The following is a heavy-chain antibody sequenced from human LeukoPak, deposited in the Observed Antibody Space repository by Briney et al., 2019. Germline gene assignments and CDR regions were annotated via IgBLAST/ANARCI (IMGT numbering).Heavy chain of an antibody. CDR1: GYTFTGYY. Sequence: ASVKVSCKASGYTFTGYYMHWVRQAPGQGLEWMGWINPNSGGTNYAQKFQGRVTMTRDTSIRTAYMELSRLRSDDTAVYYCAGGTSSTVVVENNWFDPWGQGTLVTVSS. J-gene: IGHJ5*02. D-gene: IGHD2-15*01. CDR3: AGGTSSTVVVENNWFDP. V-gene: IGHV1-2*02. CDR2: INPNSGGT.